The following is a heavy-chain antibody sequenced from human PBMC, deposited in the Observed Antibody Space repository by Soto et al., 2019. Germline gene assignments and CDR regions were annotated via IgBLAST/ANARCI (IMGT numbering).Heavy chain of an antibody. CDR1: GFTVSNNY. Sequence: EEQLVESGGDLVQPGGSLRLSCPASGFTVSNNYMSWVRQAPGKGLEWVSLIYSGGSTYYADSVKGRFTISRDSSKNTLYLQMNSLRAEDTAMYYCAAYSHKGYWGQGTLVTVSS. CDR2: IYSGGST. J-gene: IGHJ4*02. V-gene: IGHV3-66*01. D-gene: IGHD3-16*01. CDR3: AAYSHKGY.